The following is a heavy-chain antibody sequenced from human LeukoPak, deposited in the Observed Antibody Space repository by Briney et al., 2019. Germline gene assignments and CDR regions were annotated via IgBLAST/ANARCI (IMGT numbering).Heavy chain of an antibody. CDR3: ARDPGGYSGYGRGYYFDF. J-gene: IGHJ4*02. CDR1: GGSISSHY. V-gene: IGHV4-59*11. CDR2: IYHSGST. Sequence: SETLSLTCTVSGGSISSHYWSWIRQPPGKGLEWIGEIYHSGSTNYNPSLKSRVTMSVDKSKKQYSLKLSSVTAADTAVYYCARDPGGYSGYGRGYYFDFWGQGTLVTVSS. D-gene: IGHD5-12*01.